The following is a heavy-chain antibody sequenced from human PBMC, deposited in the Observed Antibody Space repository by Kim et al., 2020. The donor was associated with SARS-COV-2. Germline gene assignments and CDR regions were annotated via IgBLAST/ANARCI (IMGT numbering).Heavy chain of an antibody. Sequence: SETLSLTCTVSGGSISSYYWSWIRQPPGKGLEWIGYIYYSGSTNYNPSLKSRVTISVDTSKNQFSLKLSSVTAADTAVYYCARSDFWSGYNDYWGQGTLVTVSS. CDR1: GGSISSYY. V-gene: IGHV4-59*01. D-gene: IGHD3-3*01. CDR3: ARSDFWSGYNDY. CDR2: IYYSGST. J-gene: IGHJ4*02.